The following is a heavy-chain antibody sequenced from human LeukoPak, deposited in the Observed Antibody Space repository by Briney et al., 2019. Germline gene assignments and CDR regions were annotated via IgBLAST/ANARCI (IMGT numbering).Heavy chain of an antibody. CDR2: IYYSGST. J-gene: IGHJ4*02. V-gene: IGHV4-59*01. Sequence: SETLSLTCTVSGGSINSYYWSWIRQPPGKGLEWIGYIYYSGSTNYNPSLKSRVTISIDTSKNQFSLKLSSVTAADTAVYYCAAESERWLVRSWGQGTLVTVSS. CDR1: GGSINSYY. CDR3: AAESERWLVRS. D-gene: IGHD6-19*01.